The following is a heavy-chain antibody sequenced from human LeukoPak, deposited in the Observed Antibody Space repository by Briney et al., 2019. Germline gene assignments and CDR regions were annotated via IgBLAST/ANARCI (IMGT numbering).Heavy chain of an antibody. CDR1: GFTFSNYA. Sequence: GGSLRLSCAASGFTFSNYAMNWVRQAPGKGLEWVSAITGGSSGIYYADSMKSRFTISRDNSKNTLYLQINSLRAEDTAVYYCAKWGDYDVLTGYYVSDYWGQGTLVTVSS. CDR2: ITGGSSGI. CDR3: AKWGDYDVLTGYYVSDY. V-gene: IGHV3-23*01. D-gene: IGHD3-9*01. J-gene: IGHJ4*02.